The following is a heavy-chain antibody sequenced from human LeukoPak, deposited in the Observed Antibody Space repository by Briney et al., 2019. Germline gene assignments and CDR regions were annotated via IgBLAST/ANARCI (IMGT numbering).Heavy chain of an antibody. Sequence: GGSLRLSCAASGFTVSSNYMSWVRQAPGKGLEWVSVIYSGGSTYHADSVKGRFTISRDNSKNTLHLQMNSLRAEDTAVYYCARGSGGYYDSGRRYYYGMDVWGQGTTVTVSS. CDR3: ARGSGGYYDSGRRYYYGMDV. J-gene: IGHJ6*02. CDR1: GFTVSSNY. CDR2: IYSGGST. V-gene: IGHV3-66*01. D-gene: IGHD3-22*01.